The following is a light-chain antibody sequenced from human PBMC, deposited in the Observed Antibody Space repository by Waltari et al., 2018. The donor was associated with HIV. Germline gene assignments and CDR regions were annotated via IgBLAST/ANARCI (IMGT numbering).Light chain of an antibody. J-gene: IGLJ3*02. V-gene: IGLV1-44*01. Sequence: QSVLTQPTSASGTPGQKITISCSGNIPNIGSNSVNWYQQFSGAAPKLLIFSNNHDRSVVPARFSGSMSGSAASLAISGLHSDDEAIYHCATWDDTLSGPVFGGWTKLTVL. CDR1: IPNIGSNS. CDR3: ATWDDTLSGPV. CDR2: SNN.